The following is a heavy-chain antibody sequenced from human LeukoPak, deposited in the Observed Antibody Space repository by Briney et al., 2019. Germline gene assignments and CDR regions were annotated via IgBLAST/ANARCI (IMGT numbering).Heavy chain of an antibody. CDR3: ARDRVPGQLLPQISSNWLDP. V-gene: IGHV3-21*01. J-gene: IGHJ5*02. CDR2: ISSSSSYI. Sequence: GGSLRLSCAASGFTFSSYSMNWVRQAPGKGLEWVSSISSSSSYIYYADSVKGRFTISRDNAKNSLYLQMNSLRAEDTAVYYCARDRVPGQLLPQISSNWLDPWGQGTLVTVYS. CDR1: GFTFSSYS. D-gene: IGHD2-2*01.